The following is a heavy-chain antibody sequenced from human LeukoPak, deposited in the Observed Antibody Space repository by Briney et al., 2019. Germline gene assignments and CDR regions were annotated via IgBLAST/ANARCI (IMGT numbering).Heavy chain of an antibody. D-gene: IGHD6-19*01. J-gene: IGHJ4*02. CDR2: IDTDGIST. CDR3: VGSSGWPKY. V-gene: IGHV3-74*01. Sequence: GGSLRLSCAASGFTFSTYWMHWVRQAPGKGLVWVSRIDTDGISTAYADSVKGRFTISRDNAKNTVYLQMNSLRGEDTAVYYCVGSSGWPKYWGRGTLVAVSA. CDR1: GFTFSTYW.